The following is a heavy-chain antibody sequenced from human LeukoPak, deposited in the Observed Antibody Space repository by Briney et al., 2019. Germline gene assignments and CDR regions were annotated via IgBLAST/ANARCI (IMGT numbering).Heavy chain of an antibody. CDR3: ARVTGYSSSWYRTYFDY. V-gene: IGHV4-39*07. CDR2: IYYSGST. J-gene: IGHJ4*02. CDR1: GGSISSSSYY. D-gene: IGHD6-13*01. Sequence: SETLSLTCTVSGGSISSSSYYWGWIRQPPGKGLEWIGSIYYSGSTYYNPSLKSRVTISVDTSKNQFSLELSSVTAADTAVYYCARVTGYSSSWYRTYFDYWGQGTLVTVSS.